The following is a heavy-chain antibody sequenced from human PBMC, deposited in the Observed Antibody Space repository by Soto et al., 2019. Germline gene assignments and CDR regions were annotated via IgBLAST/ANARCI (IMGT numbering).Heavy chain of an antibody. CDR3: ARGRENDYGDYPSAY. V-gene: IGHV1-18*01. Sequence: ASLKVSCKASGYTFTSYGISWVRQAPGQGLEWMGWISAYNGNTNYAQKLQGRVTMTTDTSTSTAYMELRSLRSDDTAVYYCARGRENDYGDYPSAYWGQGTLVTVSS. CDR1: GYTFTSYG. CDR2: ISAYNGNT. J-gene: IGHJ4*02. D-gene: IGHD4-17*01.